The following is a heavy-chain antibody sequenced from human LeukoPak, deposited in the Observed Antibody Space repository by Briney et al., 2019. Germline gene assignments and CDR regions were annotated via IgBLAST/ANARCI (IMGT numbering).Heavy chain of an antibody. CDR1: GGSISSSSYY. V-gene: IGHV4-39*01. D-gene: IGHD5-12*01. J-gene: IGHJ4*02. CDR2: IYYSGST. Sequence: SGTLSLTCTVSGGSISSSSYYWGWIRQPPGKGLEWIGSIYYSGSTYYNPSLKSRVTISVDTSKNQFSLKLSSVTAADTAVYYCARRRATGYYFDYWGQGTLVTVSS. CDR3: ARRRATGYYFDY.